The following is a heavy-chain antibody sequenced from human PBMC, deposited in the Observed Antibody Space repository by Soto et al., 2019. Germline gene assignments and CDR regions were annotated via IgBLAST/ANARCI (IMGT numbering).Heavy chain of an antibody. D-gene: IGHD3-10*01. V-gene: IGHV1-3*01. CDR3: ARGFDGSADY. Sequence: ASVKVSCKASGYTCTSNAIHWMRQAPGQRLEWMGWINGGDANTQYSQNFQGRVTLSRDTSATTAYMELSSLRSEDTAVYYCARGFDGSADYWGQGTLVTVSS. CDR1: GYTCTSNA. J-gene: IGHJ4*02. CDR2: INGGDANT.